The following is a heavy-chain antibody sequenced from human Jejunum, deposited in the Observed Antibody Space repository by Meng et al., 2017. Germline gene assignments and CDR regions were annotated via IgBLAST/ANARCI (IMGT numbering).Heavy chain of an antibody. CDR1: GGSVTSGSHF. V-gene: IGHV4-61*01. Sequence: SETLSLTCTVSGGSVTSGSHFWSWIRQPPGKGLEWIGYIYYSGSTNYNPSLKSRVTISLDTSKNQFPLKLSSVTAADTALYYCAKEKRYCSSSSCYGPPDYWGQGTLVTVSS. CDR3: AKEKRYCSSSSCYGPPDY. J-gene: IGHJ4*02. D-gene: IGHD2-2*01. CDR2: IYYSGST.